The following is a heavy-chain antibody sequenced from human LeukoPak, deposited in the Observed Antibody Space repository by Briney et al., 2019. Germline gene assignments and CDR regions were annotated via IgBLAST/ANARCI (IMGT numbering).Heavy chain of an antibody. CDR1: GFTFRSYA. CDR3: AKDPYSSGWYSSAFGAFDI. V-gene: IGHV3-23*01. Sequence: PGXSLRLSCAASGFTFRSYAMSWVRQAPGKGVEWVSAISGSGGRTYYADSVKGGFTISRENNKKTLYMKMKSLRAEDTAVYYCAKDPYSSGWYSSAFGAFDIWGQGTMVTVSS. D-gene: IGHD6-19*01. CDR2: ISGSGGRT. J-gene: IGHJ3*02.